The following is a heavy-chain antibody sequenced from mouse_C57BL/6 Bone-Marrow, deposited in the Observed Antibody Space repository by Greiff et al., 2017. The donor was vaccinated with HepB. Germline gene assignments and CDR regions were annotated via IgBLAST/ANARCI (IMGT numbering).Heavy chain of an antibody. CDR1: GYTFTSYW. V-gene: IGHV1-50*01. J-gene: IGHJ4*01. Sequence: QVQLKQPGAELVKPGASVKLSCKASGYTFTSYWMQWVKQRPGQGLEWIGEIDPSDSYTNYNQKFKGKATLTVDTSSTTAYIQLSSLTSEDSAVYYCARKRDYAMDYWGQGTSVTVSS. CDR3: ARKRDYAMDY. CDR2: IDPSDSYT.